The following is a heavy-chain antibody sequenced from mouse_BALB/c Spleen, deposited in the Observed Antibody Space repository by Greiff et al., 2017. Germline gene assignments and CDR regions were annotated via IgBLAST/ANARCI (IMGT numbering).Heavy chain of an antibody. V-gene: IGHV5-12-2*01. J-gene: IGHJ3*01. CDR1: GFTFSSYT. CDR2: ISNGGGST. CDR3: ARRGYRYDDAWFAY. D-gene: IGHD2-14*01. Sequence: DVMLVESGGGLVQPGGSLKLSCAASGFTFSSYTMSWVRQTPEKRLEWVAYISNGGGSTYSPDTVKGRFTISRDNAKNTLYLQMSSLKSEDTAMYYCARRGYRYDDAWFAYWGQGTRVTVAA.